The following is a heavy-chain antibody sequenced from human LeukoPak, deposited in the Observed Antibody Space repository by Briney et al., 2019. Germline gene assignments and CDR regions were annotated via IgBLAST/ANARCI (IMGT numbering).Heavy chain of an antibody. Sequence: PGGSLRLSCGASGFVFDEYEMHWVRQAPGKGLEWVAFIRSDGYHTYYTDSVKGRFTISRDNSKNTLYLQMNSPRVEDTAVYYCARPRRPLMTKAWGDYMDVWSKGTTVTVSS. J-gene: IGHJ6*03. D-gene: IGHD4-11*01. CDR3: ARPRRPLMTKAWGDYMDV. CDR2: IRSDGYHT. CDR1: GFVFDEYE. V-gene: IGHV3-30*02.